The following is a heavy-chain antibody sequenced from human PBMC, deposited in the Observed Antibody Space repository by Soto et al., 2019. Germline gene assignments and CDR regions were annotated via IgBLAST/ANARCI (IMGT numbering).Heavy chain of an antibody. J-gene: IGHJ4*02. V-gene: IGHV1-69*08. CDR1: GAPFSNDI. CDR2: IIPLLNIA. D-gene: IGHD5-12*01. CDR3: ARDSPIGSTFSGYDAIDY. Sequence: QVQLVQSGAEVKKPGSSVKVSCKAPGAPFSNDIIPWVRQAPGQGLEWMGRIIPLLNIANYAQKFQGRVTITADRSTGTAYMELNSLRSEDTAVYYCARDSPIGSTFSGYDAIDYWGQGTLVTVSS.